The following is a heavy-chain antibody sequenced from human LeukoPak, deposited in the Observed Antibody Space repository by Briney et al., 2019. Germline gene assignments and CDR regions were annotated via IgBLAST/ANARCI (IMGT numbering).Heavy chain of an antibody. Sequence: GGSLRLSCAASGFTFSSYTMNWVRQAPGKGLEWVSYIDLSGGTLYYVDSVKGRFTISRDNAKNSLYLQMNSLRAEDTAVYYCARGPPLFDPWGQGTLVAVSS. CDR3: ARGPPLFDP. J-gene: IGHJ5*02. V-gene: IGHV3-48*04. CDR2: IDLSGGTL. CDR1: GFTFSSYT.